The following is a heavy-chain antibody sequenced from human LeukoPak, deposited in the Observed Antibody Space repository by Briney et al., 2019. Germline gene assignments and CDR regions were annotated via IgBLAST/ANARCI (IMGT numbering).Heavy chain of an antibody. CDR1: GGSISNSIYY. Sequence: SETLSLTCTVSGGSISNSIYYWGWIRQPPGKGLEWIGSIYYSGNTYYNPSLRSRATLSVDTSKNQFSLKLSTVTAADTAVYYCARPHYSSSWYSRYFQHWGQGTLVTVSS. CDR3: ARPHYSSSWYSRYFQH. V-gene: IGHV4-39*01. J-gene: IGHJ1*01. D-gene: IGHD6-13*01. CDR2: IYYSGNT.